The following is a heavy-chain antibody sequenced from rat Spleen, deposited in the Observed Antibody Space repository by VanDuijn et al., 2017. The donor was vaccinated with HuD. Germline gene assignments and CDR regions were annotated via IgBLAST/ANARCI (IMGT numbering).Heavy chain of an antibody. Sequence: QVLLKESGPGLVQPSQTLSLTCTVSDFSFPSYNIHWVRQPPGKGLEWMGRMRFNGDPSYNSALRSRLTISRDTSKNQVFLELNSLQTDDTGTYYCARYNSGFDYWGQGTLVTVSS. V-gene: IGHV2-63*01. CDR2: MRFNGDP. CDR3: ARYNSGFDY. J-gene: IGHJ3*01. CDR1: DFSFPSYN. D-gene: IGHD4-3*01.